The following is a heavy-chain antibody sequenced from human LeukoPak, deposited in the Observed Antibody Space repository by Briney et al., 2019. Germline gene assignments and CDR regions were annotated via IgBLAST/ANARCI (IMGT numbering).Heavy chain of an antibody. CDR2: IRYDGTNK. CDR1: GFTFNQYG. Sequence: GGSLRLSCTPSGFTFNQYGMHWVRQPAGKGLEWVAFIRYDGTNKYYADSVKGRFTISRDNAKNSLYLQMNSLRAEDTAVYYCARSEVTLLLGYWGQGTLVTVSS. J-gene: IGHJ4*02. V-gene: IGHV3-30*02. CDR3: ARSEVTLLLGY. D-gene: IGHD2-15*01.